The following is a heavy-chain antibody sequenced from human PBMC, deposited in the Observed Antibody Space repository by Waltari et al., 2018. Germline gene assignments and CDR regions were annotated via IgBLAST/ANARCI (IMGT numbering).Heavy chain of an antibody. CDR2: INPGDEST. J-gene: IGHJ4*01. V-gene: IGHV1-46*01. CDR1: GYTFTSYF. D-gene: IGHD1-26*01. CDR3: ARPVVVGATAPIDY. Sequence: QVQLVQSGAEVKKPGASVKVSCKVSGYTFTSYFIYWVRQAPGQGLEWMGIINPGDESTRYAQNFQGRVTMTRDTSTSTVYLGLSSLTSDDSAVYYCARPVVVGATAPIDYWGQGTLVTVSS.